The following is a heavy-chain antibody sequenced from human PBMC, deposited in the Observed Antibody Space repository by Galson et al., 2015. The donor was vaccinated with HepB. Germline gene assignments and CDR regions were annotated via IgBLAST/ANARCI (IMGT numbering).Heavy chain of an antibody. Sequence: SVKVSCKASGFTFTSSAMQWVRQARGQRLEWIGWIVVGGGNTNYAQKFQERVTITRDMSTSTAYMELSSLRSEDTAVYYCAAGSSWYGYYGMDVWGQGTTVTVSS. CDR2: IVVGGGNT. CDR3: AAGSSWYGYYGMDV. V-gene: IGHV1-58*02. D-gene: IGHD6-13*01. CDR1: GFTFTSSA. J-gene: IGHJ6*02.